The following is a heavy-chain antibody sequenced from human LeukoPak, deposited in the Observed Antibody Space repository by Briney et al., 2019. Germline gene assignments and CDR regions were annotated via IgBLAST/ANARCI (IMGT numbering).Heavy chain of an antibody. CDR3: AKDPHYQLLSRAAFDI. Sequence: VGSLRLSCAASGFTFNNYAMNWVRQAPGKGLEWVSGIRGSGGTTYYADSVKGRFTISRDNSKNTLYLQMNSLRAEDTAIYYCAKDPHYQLLSRAAFDIWGQGTMVTVSS. V-gene: IGHV3-23*01. D-gene: IGHD2-2*01. CDR1: GFTFNNYA. CDR2: IRGSGGTT. J-gene: IGHJ3*02.